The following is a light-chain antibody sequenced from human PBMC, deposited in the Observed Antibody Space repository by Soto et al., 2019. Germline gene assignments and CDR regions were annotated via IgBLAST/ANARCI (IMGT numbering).Light chain of an antibody. Sequence: DIVMTQSPDSLAVSPGERATINCKSSQSGVYSSNNKNYLAWYQQKPRHPPKLLIYWASTRESGVPDRFSGSGSGTDFTLTISSLQAEDVAVYYCQQYYSSPLTFGGGTKVEMK. CDR1: QSGVYSSNNKNY. J-gene: IGKJ4*01. V-gene: IGKV4-1*01. CDR3: QQYYSSPLT. CDR2: WAS.